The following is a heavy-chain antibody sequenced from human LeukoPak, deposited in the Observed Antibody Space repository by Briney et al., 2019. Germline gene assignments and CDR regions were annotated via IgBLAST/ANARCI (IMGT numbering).Heavy chain of an antibody. J-gene: IGHJ4*02. CDR2: ISRGGDVT. Sequence: PGGSLRLSCAASGFTFSTYAMTWVRQAPGKGLEWVSLISRGGDVTYYADSVKGRFTISRDSSKNTLYLQMRSLRAEDTAVYYCAARPGEVAVPYDYWGQGTLVTVSS. CDR1: GFTFSTYA. CDR3: AARPGEVAVPYDY. V-gene: IGHV3-23*01. D-gene: IGHD2-15*01.